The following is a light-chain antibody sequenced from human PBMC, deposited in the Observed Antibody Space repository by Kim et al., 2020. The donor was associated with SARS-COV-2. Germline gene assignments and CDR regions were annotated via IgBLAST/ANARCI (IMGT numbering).Light chain of an antibody. J-gene: IGKJ1*01. Sequence: PGHSATLSRRASQSVGNSFAWSPQKPGQAPRLLIYDAFSRATGVPARFSGSGSGTDFSLTITSLEPEDFAFYYCQQRGNWPLTFGQGTKVDIK. V-gene: IGKV3-11*01. CDR2: DAF. CDR1: QSVGNS. CDR3: QQRGNWPLT.